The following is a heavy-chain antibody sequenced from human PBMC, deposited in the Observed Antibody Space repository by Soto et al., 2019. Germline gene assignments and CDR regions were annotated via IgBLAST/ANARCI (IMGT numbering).Heavy chain of an antibody. D-gene: IGHD3-3*01. CDR3: ARDPQSRYDFWSGYYPYGMDV. CDR2: VDSDGSGT. V-gene: IGHV3-74*01. CDR1: GITFSGYW. Sequence: GGSLRLSCVASGITFSGYWMHWVRQVPGKGLVWVARVDSDGSGTSYADSVKGRFTISRDNAKNTLYLQMNSLRVEDTAVYYCARDPQSRYDFWSGYYPYGMDVWGQGTTVTVSS. J-gene: IGHJ6*02.